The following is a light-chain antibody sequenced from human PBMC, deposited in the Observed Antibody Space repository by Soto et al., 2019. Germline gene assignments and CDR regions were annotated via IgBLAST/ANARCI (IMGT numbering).Light chain of an antibody. V-gene: IGKV3-20*01. CDR3: QQYGSSPLFT. CDR2: GAS. J-gene: IGKJ3*01. Sequence: EIVLTQSPGTLSLSPGERATLSCRASQSVSSSFLAWYQQKPGQAPRLLIYGASSRATGIADRFSGSGSGTDFTLTISRLEPEEFAVYYCQQYGSSPLFTFGPGTKVDIK. CDR1: QSVSSSF.